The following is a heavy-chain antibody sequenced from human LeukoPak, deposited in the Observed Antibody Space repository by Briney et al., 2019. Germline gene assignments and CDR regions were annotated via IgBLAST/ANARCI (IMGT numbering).Heavy chain of an antibody. CDR2: INTNTGNP. Sequence: ASVKVSCKASGYTFTSYAMNWVRQAPGQGLEWMGWINTNTGNPTYAQGFTGRFVFSLDTSVSTAYLQIGSLKAEDTAVYYCARVSPYSSSLGFDFDYWGQGTLVTVSS. V-gene: IGHV7-4-1*01. J-gene: IGHJ4*02. D-gene: IGHD6-6*01. CDR1: GYTFTSYA. CDR3: ARVSPYSSSLGFDFDY.